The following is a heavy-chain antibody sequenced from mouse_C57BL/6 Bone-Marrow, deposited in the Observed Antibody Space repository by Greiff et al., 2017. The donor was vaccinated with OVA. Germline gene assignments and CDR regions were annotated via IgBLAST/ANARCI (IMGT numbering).Heavy chain of an antibody. D-gene: IGHD2-5*01. J-gene: IGHJ3*01. CDR2: IWTGGGT. CDR1: GFSLTSYA. Sequence: VKLMESGPGLVAPSQSLSITCTVSGFSLTSYAISWVRQPPGKGLEWLGVIWTGGGTNYYSALKSSLSISKDNSKSQVFLKMNSLQTDDTARYYCVRYSNWFAYWGQGTLVTVSA. V-gene: IGHV2-9-1*01. CDR3: VRYSNWFAY.